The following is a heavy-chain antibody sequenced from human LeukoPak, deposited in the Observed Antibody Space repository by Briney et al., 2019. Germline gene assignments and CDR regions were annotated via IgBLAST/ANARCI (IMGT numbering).Heavy chain of an antibody. J-gene: IGHJ4*02. CDR1: GFTFSSYG. Sequence: GGSLRLSCAASGFTFSSYGMHWVRQAPGKGLEWVAVISYDGSNKYYADSVKGRFTISRDNSKNTLYLQMSSLRAEDTAVYYCAKDLADIVVVPAAPFDYWGQGTLVTVSS. CDR2: ISYDGSNK. CDR3: AKDLADIVVVPAAPFDY. D-gene: IGHD2-2*01. V-gene: IGHV3-30*18.